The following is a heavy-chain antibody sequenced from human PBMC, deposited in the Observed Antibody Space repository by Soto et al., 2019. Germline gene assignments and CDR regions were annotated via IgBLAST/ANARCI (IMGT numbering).Heavy chain of an antibody. V-gene: IGHV5-51*01. Sequence: ESLKISFKGSGYSLTSYWIGWVRQMPGKGLEWMGIIYPCDSDTRYSPSFQGQVTISADKSISTAYLQWSSLKASDTAMYYCASVKRDSSGYSWFDPWGQGTLVTVSS. CDR2: IYPCDSDT. D-gene: IGHD3-22*01. CDR1: GYSLTSYW. J-gene: IGHJ5*02. CDR3: ASVKRDSSGYSWFDP.